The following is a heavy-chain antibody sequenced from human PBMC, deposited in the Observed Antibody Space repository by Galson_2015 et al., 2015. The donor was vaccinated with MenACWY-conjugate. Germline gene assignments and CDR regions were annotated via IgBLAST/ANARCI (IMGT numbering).Heavy chain of an antibody. D-gene: IGHD5-18*01. CDR3: ARVGTWIHQYFYYMDV. V-gene: IGHV3-48*03. CDR1: GFTFTGYE. Sequence: SLRLSCAASGFTFTGYEFNWVRQAPGKGLEWLSYISKSGSPIYYAASVKGRFPIPEDTFKKSLFREMNSLRAGDTGVYYCARVGTWIHQYFYYMDVWGKGTTVTVSS. J-gene: IGHJ6*03. CDR2: ISKSGSPI.